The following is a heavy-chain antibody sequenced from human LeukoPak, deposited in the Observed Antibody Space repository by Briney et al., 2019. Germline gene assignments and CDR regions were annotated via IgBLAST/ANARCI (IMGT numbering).Heavy chain of an antibody. D-gene: IGHD2-2*01. Sequence: GASVKVSCKASGYTFTDYYIHWVRQAPGQGLEWMGWINPNSGDTNYAQKFQGRVTMTRDKSISTAHMDLSSLTCDDTAVYYCARSSSSWYAAFDIWGQGTMVTVSS. CDR1: GYTFTDYY. CDR2: INPNSGDT. V-gene: IGHV1-2*02. J-gene: IGHJ3*02. CDR3: ARSSSSWYAAFDI.